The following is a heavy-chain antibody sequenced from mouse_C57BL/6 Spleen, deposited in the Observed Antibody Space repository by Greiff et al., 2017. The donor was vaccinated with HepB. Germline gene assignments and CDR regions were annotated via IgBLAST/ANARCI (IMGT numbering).Heavy chain of an antibody. CDR1: GFTFSSYA. CDR2: ISDGGSYT. D-gene: IGHD2-3*01. Sequence: EVHLVESGGGLVKPGGSLKLSCAASGFTFSSYAMSWVRQTPEKRLEWVATISDGGSYTYYPDNVKGRFTISRDNAKNNLYLQMSHLKSEDTAMYYCARGCDGYYAWFAYWGQGTLVTVSA. V-gene: IGHV5-4*01. J-gene: IGHJ3*01. CDR3: ARGCDGYYAWFAY.